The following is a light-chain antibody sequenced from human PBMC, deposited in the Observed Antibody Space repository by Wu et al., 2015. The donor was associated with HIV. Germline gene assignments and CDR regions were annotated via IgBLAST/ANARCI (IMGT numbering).Light chain of an antibody. Sequence: IVMTQSPATLSVSPGERATLSCRASQSVRGNLAWYQQKPGQAPRLLIYDASTRATGIPARFSGYGSGTEFTLTISRVETDDFAMYHCQQYGGSSPSFGQGTRLEIK. CDR1: QSVRGN. J-gene: IGKJ5*01. V-gene: IGKV3-15*01. CDR3: QQYGGSSPS. CDR2: DAS.